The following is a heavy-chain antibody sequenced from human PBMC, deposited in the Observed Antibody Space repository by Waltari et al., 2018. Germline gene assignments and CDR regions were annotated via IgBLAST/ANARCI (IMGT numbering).Heavy chain of an antibody. Sequence: EVQLVQSGAEVKKPGESLRISCKGSGYSFTTYWITWVRQMPGKGLEWMGRSEPRDSYTNYSPSFQGHVTISADKSISTAYLQWSSLKASDTAMYYCAGGGNSANFDYWGQGTLVTVSS. CDR3: AGGGNSANFDY. V-gene: IGHV5-10-1*03. CDR1: GYSFTTYW. D-gene: IGHD1-26*01. J-gene: IGHJ4*02. CDR2: SEPRDSYT.